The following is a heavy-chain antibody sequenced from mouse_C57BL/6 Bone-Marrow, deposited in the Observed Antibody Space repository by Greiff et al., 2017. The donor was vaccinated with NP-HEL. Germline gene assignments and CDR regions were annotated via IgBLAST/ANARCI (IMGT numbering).Heavy chain of an antibody. J-gene: IGHJ2*01. CDR1: GYTFTNYW. V-gene: IGHV1-63*01. CDR3: ERVYGKGWYFDY. Sequence: VKVVESGAELVRPGTSVKMSCKASGYTFTNYWIGWAKQRPGHGLEWIGDIYPGGGYTNYNEKFKGKATLTADKSSSTAYMQFSSLTSEDSAIYYCERVYGKGWYFDYWGQGTTLTVSS. D-gene: IGHD2-1*01. CDR2: IYPGGGYT.